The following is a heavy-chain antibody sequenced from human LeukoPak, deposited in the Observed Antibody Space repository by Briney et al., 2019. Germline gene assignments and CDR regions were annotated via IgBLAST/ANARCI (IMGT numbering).Heavy chain of an antibody. CDR2: IYYSGST. V-gene: IGHV4-59*01. CDR1: GGSISSYY. CDR3: ARVVLYYDILTGYYPIDYYYMDV. Sequence: PSETLSLTCTVSGGSISSYYWSWIRQPPGKGLEWIGYIYYSGSTNYNPSLKSRVTISVDTSKNQFSLKLSSVTAADTAVYYCARVVLYYDILTGYYPIDYYYMDVWGKGTTVTISS. D-gene: IGHD3-9*01. J-gene: IGHJ6*03.